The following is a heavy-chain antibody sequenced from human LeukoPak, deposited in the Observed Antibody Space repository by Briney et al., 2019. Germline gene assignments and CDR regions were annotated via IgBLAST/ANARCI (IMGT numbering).Heavy chain of an antibody. CDR2: INHSGST. CDR1: GGSFSGYY. V-gene: IGHV4-34*01. CDR3: ARGGYGSGSYYKGGFDY. Sequence: SGTLSLTCAVYGGSFSGYYWSWIRQPPGKGLEWIGEINHSGSTNYNPSLKSRVTISVDTSKNQFSLKLSSVTAADTAVYYCARGGYGSGSYYKGGFDYWGQGTLVTVSS. D-gene: IGHD3-10*01. J-gene: IGHJ4*02.